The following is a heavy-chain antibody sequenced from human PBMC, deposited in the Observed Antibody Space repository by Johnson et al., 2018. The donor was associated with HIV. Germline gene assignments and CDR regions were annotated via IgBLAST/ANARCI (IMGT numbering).Heavy chain of an antibody. CDR3: AKDMTPSQLAALDI. CDR1: GFTFSSYG. CDR2: IRYDGSHK. D-gene: IGHD6-13*01. Sequence: QVQLVESGGGVVQPGGSLRLSCAAYGFTFSSYGMHWVRQAPGKGLERVAFIRYDGSHKDYVDSVKGRFTISRDNAKNSLYLQMNSLRAEDTALYYCAKDMTPSQLAALDIWGQGTMVTVSS. V-gene: IGHV3-30*02. J-gene: IGHJ3*02.